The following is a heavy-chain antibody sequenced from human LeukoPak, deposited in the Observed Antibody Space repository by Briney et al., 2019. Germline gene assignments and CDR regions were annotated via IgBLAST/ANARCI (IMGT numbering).Heavy chain of an antibody. CDR3: ARDNYPYGLDV. D-gene: IGHD1-1*01. Sequence: GASVKVSCKASGYIFPNYDINWVRQATGQGLEWMGWMNPKTGNTGYAQKFQGRVTMTRDTSTNTACMELSSLRLEDTAVYYCARDNYPYGLDVWGQGTTVTVSS. CDR2: MNPKTGNT. V-gene: IGHV1-8*01. CDR1: GYIFPNYD. J-gene: IGHJ6*02.